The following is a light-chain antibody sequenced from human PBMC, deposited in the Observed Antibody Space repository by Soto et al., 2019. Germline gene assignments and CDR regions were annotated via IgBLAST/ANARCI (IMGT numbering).Light chain of an antibody. CDR3: CSYAGVAGSYV. V-gene: IGLV2-23*02. Sequence: QSALTQPASVSASPGQSITISCTGTSNDVGNYDLVSWYQQHPGKAPQLMIYEVTKRPSGVTDRFSGSKSDNTASLTISGLQAEDEADYYCCSYAGVAGSYVFGTGTKVTVL. CDR2: EVT. J-gene: IGLJ1*01. CDR1: SNDVGNYDL.